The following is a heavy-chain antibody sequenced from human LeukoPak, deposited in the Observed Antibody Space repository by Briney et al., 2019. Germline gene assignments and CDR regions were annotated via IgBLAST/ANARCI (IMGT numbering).Heavy chain of an antibody. CDR1: GFTFSSYA. J-gene: IGHJ4*02. CDR3: ARCMYYDFWSGYYTGFGY. Sequence: PGGSLRLSCAASGFTFSSYAMSWVRQAPGKGLEWVANIKQDGSEKYYVDSVKGRFTISRDNAKNSLYLQMNSLRAEDTAVYYCARCMYYDFWSGYYTGFGYWGQGTLVTVSS. D-gene: IGHD3-3*01. V-gene: IGHV3-7*01. CDR2: IKQDGSEK.